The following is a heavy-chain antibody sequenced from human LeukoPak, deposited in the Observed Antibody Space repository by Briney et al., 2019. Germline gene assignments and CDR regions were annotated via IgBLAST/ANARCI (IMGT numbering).Heavy chain of an antibody. V-gene: IGHV3-7*01. CDR1: GFTFSSYS. Sequence: GGSLRLSCAASGFTFSSYSMSWVRQAPGKGLEWVANIKQDGSEKNYVGSVKGRFTIARDNAKNSLYLQMNSLRAEDTAVYYCARSSITMVRGVIKSTTSWYHYYNMDVWGKGSTVTVSS. CDR3: ARSSITMVRGVIKSTTSWYHYYNMDV. J-gene: IGHJ6*03. D-gene: IGHD3-10*01. CDR2: IKQDGSEK.